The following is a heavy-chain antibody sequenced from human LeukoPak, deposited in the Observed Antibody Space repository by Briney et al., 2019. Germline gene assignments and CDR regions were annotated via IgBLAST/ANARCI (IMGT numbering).Heavy chain of an antibody. D-gene: IGHD6-13*01. CDR3: ARALAAAGSY. CDR1: GFTFSSYS. CDR2: ISSTSSYI. V-gene: IGHV3-21*01. J-gene: IGHJ4*02. Sequence: PGGSLRLSCAASGFTFSSYSMNWVRQAPGKGLEWVSSISSTSSYIYYADSVKGRFAISRDNAKNSLYLQMNSLRDEDTAIYFCARALAAAGSYWGQGTLVTVSS.